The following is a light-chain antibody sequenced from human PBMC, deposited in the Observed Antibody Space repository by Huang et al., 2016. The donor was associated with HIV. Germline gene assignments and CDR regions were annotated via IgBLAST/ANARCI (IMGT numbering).Light chain of an antibody. J-gene: IGKJ1*01. V-gene: IGKV1-39*01. CDR1: QNITKS. CDR2: TAS. CDR3: QQSFSVPRT. Sequence: DIQMTQSPPSLSASVGDRVTFTCRANQNITKSLNWYQQKPGKAPKLLIYTASTWESGVPSRFSGSGSGSRFTLNITNLQPEDFATYYCQQSFSVPRTFGRGTNLEMK.